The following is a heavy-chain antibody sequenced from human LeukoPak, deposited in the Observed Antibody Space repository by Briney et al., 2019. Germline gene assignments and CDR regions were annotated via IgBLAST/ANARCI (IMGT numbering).Heavy chain of an antibody. CDR2: MYYSGRT. D-gene: IGHD4-17*01. Sequence: PSETLSLTCTVSGGSISSYYWSWIRQPPGKGLEWIGYMYYSGRTNNHPSLKSRVTISVDTSKNQLSLKLSSVTAADTAVYYCARAGFGYGAYLDYWGQGTLVTVSS. J-gene: IGHJ4*02. CDR3: ARAGFGYGAYLDY. CDR1: GGSISSYY. V-gene: IGHV4-59*01.